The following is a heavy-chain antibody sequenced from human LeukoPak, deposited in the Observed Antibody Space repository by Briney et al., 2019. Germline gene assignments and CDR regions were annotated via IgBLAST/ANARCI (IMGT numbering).Heavy chain of an antibody. J-gene: IGHJ6*03. V-gene: IGHV5-51*01. CDR2: IYPGDSDT. CDR1: GYTFTSYW. CDR3: ARSYLNYYYGSGSYPNYYMDV. D-gene: IGHD3-10*01. Sequence: GESLKISCQGSGYTFTSYWIGWVRQMPGKGLEWMGTIYPGDSDTKYSPSFQGQVTISVDKSISTAYLQWSSLKASDTAIYYCARSYLNYYYGSGSYPNYYMDVWGKGTTVTVSS.